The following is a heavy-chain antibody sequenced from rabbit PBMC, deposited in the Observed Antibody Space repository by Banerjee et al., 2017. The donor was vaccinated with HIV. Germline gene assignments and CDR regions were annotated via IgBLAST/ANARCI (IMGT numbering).Heavy chain of an antibody. CDR3: ARVNAGSSGYPYYFNL. D-gene: IGHD1-1*01. Sequence: QQLVESGGGLVKPGASLTLTCTASGFSFSSGYDMCWVRQAPGKGLEWIGCIYAGSSGSTYYASWAKGRFTISKISSTTVTLQMTSLTAADTATYFCARVNAGSSGYPYYFNLWGQGTLVTVS. CDR2: IYAGSSGST. CDR1: GFSFSSGYD. J-gene: IGHJ4*01. V-gene: IGHV1S40*01.